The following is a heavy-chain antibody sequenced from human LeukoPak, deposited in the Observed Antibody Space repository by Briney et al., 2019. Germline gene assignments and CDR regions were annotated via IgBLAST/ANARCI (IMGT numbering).Heavy chain of an antibody. CDR2: IYTSGST. V-gene: IGHV4-4*07. D-gene: IGHD3-3*01. CDR1: GGSISSYY. Sequence: SETLSLTCTVSGGSISSYYWSWIRQPAGKGLEWIGRIYTSGSTNYNPSLKSRVTISVDTSKNQFSLKLSSVTAADTAVYYCATSRYYDFWSGYYKPPNYWGQGTLVTVSS. J-gene: IGHJ4*02. CDR3: ATSRYYDFWSGYYKPPNY.